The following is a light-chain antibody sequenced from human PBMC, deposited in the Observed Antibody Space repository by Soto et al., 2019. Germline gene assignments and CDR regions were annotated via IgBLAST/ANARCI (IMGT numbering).Light chain of an antibody. CDR1: SSDVGGYNY. CDR3: SSYAGSNIRYV. J-gene: IGLJ1*01. CDR2: EVS. Sequence: QSALTQPPSASGSPGQSVTLSCTGTSSDVGGYNYVSWYQQHPGKAPKLMIYEVSKRPSGVPDRFSGSKSGNTASLTVSGLQAEDEADYYCSSYAGSNIRYVFGTGTKLTVL. V-gene: IGLV2-8*01.